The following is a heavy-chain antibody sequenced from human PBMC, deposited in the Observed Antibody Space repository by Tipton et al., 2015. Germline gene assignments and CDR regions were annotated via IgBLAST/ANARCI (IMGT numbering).Heavy chain of an antibody. D-gene: IGHD2-15*01. J-gene: IGHJ5*02. V-gene: IGHV4-59*01. Sequence: TLSLTCTVSGGSISHYYWSWIRQPPGQGLERIGYIYYSGSATYNPSLKSRVTISVDTSKNQFSLRLTSVTAADTAVYYCARGGNNWFDPWGQGTLVTVSS. CDR3: ARGGNNWFDP. CDR1: GGSISHYY. CDR2: IYYSGSA.